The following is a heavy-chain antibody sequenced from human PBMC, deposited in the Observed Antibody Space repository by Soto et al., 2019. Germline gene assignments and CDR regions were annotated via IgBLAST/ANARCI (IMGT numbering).Heavy chain of an antibody. CDR1: GFTFSSYA. J-gene: IGHJ6*02. CDR3: AKVEYSSPRVCAMDV. CDR2: ISGSGGNT. V-gene: IGHV3-23*01. D-gene: IGHD6-6*01. Sequence: GGSLRLSCAASGFTFSSYAMTWVRQAPGKGLEWVSTISGSGGNTYYADSVKGRFTISRDNSKNTLYLQMNSLRAEDTAVYYCAKVEYSSPRVCAMDVWGRGTTVTVSS.